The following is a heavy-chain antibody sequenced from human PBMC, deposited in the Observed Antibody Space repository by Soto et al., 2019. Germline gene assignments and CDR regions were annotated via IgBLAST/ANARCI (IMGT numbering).Heavy chain of an antibody. CDR1: GFTFDDYA. Sequence: GGSLRLSCAASGFTFDDYAMHWVRQVPGKGLEWVSGISWNSGSMGYADSVKGRFTISRDNAKNSLYLQMNSLRVEDTALYYCAKDLNWGQTYYYYMDVWGKGTTVTVSS. V-gene: IGHV3-9*01. D-gene: IGHD7-27*01. J-gene: IGHJ6*03. CDR3: AKDLNWGQTYYYYMDV. CDR2: ISWNSGSM.